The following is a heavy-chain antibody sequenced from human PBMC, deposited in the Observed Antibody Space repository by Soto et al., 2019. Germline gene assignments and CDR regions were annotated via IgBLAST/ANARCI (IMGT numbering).Heavy chain of an antibody. D-gene: IGHD2-15*01. CDR1: GYTFTSYA. Sequence: VAVNVSCKASGYTFTSYAMHWVRQAPGHRLEWMGWINAGNGNTKYSQKFQGRVTIPRETAAGTAYMGLNSLSTEDTAVYYCARDGGCSAQSCEGRDVWGQGTTVTVSS. V-gene: IGHV1-3*01. J-gene: IGHJ6*02. CDR2: INAGNGNT. CDR3: ARDGGCSAQSCEGRDV.